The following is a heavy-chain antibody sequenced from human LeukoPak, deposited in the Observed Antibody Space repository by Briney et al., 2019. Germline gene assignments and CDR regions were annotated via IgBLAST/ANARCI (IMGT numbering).Heavy chain of an antibody. J-gene: IGHJ4*02. CDR3: AGDPAQELVGIDY. Sequence: ASVKVSCKASGYTFSDYFIHWVREAPGQGLECMGWINGNTGDTTYAQKFQGRVTMTRDTSISTAYMELTRLTYDDTAVYYCAGDPAQELVGIDYWGQGTLVTVSS. D-gene: IGHD6-13*01. CDR1: GYTFSDYF. CDR2: INGNTGDT. V-gene: IGHV1-2*02.